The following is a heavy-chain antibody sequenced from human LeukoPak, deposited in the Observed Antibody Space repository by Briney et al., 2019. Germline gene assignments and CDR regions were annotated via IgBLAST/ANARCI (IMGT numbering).Heavy chain of an antibody. D-gene: IGHD6-13*01. CDR1: GGSISSYY. Sequence: SETLSLTCTVSGGSISSYYWSWIRQPAGKGLEWIGRIYTSGSTNYNPSLKSRVTMSVNTSKNQFSLKLSSVTAADTAVYYCARGLPRIAAAGTDLEMGYWGQGTLVTVSS. CDR3: ARGLPRIAAAGTDLEMGY. CDR2: IYTSGST. V-gene: IGHV4-4*07. J-gene: IGHJ4*02.